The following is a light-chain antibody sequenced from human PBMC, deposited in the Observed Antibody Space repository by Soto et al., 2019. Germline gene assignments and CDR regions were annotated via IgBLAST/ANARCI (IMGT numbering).Light chain of an antibody. CDR1: QSVGTN. Sequence: EIVVTQYPATLSVSPGERTTLSCRASQSVGTNFAWYQQKPGQAPRLLIFATSTRATGVPARFSGSGSGTEFTLTISRLQSEDFAVYYCQQYGDWPLTFGGGAKVEIE. CDR2: ATS. CDR3: QQYGDWPLT. J-gene: IGKJ4*01. V-gene: IGKV3-15*01.